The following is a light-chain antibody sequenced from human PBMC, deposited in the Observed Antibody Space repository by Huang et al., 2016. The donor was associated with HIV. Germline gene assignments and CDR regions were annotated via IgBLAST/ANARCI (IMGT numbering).Light chain of an antibody. J-gene: IGKJ2*01. V-gene: IGKV2-29*03. CDR1: QSLLHSDGKTY. Sequence: DIVLTQSPLSLSVTPGQPASISCNSSQSLLHSDGKTYLYWYLQRPGQSPQLLIYEGSRRFSGVPHRLTGSGSGTDFTLKISRVEAEDVGIYYCMQGVHLPPATFGQGTKLDIK. CDR3: MQGVHLPPAT. CDR2: EGS.